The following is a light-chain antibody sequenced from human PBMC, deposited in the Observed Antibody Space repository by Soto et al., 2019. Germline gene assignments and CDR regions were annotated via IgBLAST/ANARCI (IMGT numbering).Light chain of an antibody. J-gene: IGLJ1*01. CDR2: DVT. CDR1: SSDVGNNNH. CDR3: SSFTGSSYV. V-gene: IGLV2-14*01. Sequence: QSALTQPASVSGSPGQSITISCTGTSSDVGNNNHVSWYQQNPGKAPKVMICDVTNRPSGVSNRFSGSKSGNTASLTISGLQAEDEADYYCSSFTGSSYVFGTGTKVTVL.